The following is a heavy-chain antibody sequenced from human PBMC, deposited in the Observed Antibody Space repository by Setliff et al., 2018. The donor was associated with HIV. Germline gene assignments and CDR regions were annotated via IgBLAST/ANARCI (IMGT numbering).Heavy chain of an antibody. V-gene: IGHV3-64*02. Sequence: GGSLRLSCAASGFTFSSYPMYWVRQAPGKGLEYVSAVTSNGGSTYYADSVNGRFTISRDNSKNTLYLQMGSLRAEDMAVYYCARRSTNGVDIWGQGTLVTVSS. CDR2: VTSNGGST. J-gene: IGHJ4*02. D-gene: IGHD2-8*01. CDR3: ARRSTNGVDI. CDR1: GFTFSSYP.